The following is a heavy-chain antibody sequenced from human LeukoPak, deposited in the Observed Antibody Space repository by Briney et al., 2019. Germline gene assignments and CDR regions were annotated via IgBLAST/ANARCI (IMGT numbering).Heavy chain of an antibody. J-gene: IGHJ4*02. CDR1: GFTFSSYS. CDR3: ARETYCTSTNCPIGDYFDY. V-gene: IGHV3-21*01. Sequence: GGSLRLSCAASGFTFSSYSMNWVRQAPGKGLEWVSSISSSSSYIYYADSVKGRFTISRDNSKNTLYLQMNSLRAEDTAVYYCARETYCTSTNCPIGDYFDYWGQGTLVTVSS. CDR2: ISSSSSYI. D-gene: IGHD2-2*01.